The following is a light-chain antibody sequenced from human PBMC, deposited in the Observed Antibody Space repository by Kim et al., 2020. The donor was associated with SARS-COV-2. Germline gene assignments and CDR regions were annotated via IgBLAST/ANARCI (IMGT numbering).Light chain of an antibody. CDR3: LLFYGGGWK. V-gene: IGLV7-43*01. CDR2: STH. J-gene: IGLJ2*01. Sequence: PGGTVTLTCSSSAGSVTSGHYPNWFQQKPGQPPRSLIFSTHNKHSWTPARFSASLVGGRAALTLSGVRPEDEAHYYCLLFYGGGWKFGGGTQLTVL. CDR1: AGSVTSGHY.